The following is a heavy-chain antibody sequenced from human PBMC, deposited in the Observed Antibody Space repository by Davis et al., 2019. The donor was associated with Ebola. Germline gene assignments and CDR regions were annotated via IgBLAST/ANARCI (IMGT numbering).Heavy chain of an antibody. CDR2: LGLSADT. Sequence: GESLKISCAASGFTFSTYNMHWVRRAPGKGLEWVSTLGLSADTYYADSVKGRFTISRDNSKNTLYLQMNGLRVEDTAIYYCAKDTSNIWFDIWGQGTMVTVSS. CDR1: GFTFSTYN. V-gene: IGHV3-23*01. CDR3: AKDTSNIWFDI. J-gene: IGHJ3*02. D-gene: IGHD1-26*01.